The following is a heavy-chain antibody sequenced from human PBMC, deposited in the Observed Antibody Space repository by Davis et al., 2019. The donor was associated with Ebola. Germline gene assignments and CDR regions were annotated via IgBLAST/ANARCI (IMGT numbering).Heavy chain of an antibody. V-gene: IGHV4-38-2*02. Sequence: PSETLSLTCALSGYFIDSGYYWAWIRHTPEKGLEWIGSMFQTTDTFYNPSLKSRVTISVDTSKNQFSLNLSSVTAADTAVYYCATDATPRGLNGMDVWGQGTTVTVSS. CDR3: ATDATPRGLNGMDV. D-gene: IGHD3-10*01. CDR1: GYFIDSGYY. CDR2: MFQTTDT. J-gene: IGHJ6*02.